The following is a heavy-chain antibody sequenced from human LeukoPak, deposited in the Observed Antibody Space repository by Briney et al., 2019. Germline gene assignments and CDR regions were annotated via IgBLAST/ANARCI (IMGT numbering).Heavy chain of an antibody. CDR1: GYTFSSYF. D-gene: IGHD2-2*01. Sequence: ASVKVSCKASGYTFSSYFMHWVREAPGQGLEWMGIIKPSGQTQYVQKFQGRVTMTRDMSTSTVYMELSSLRSDDTAVYCRAKEVPSSYSFDYWGQGTLVTVSS. CDR2: IKPSGQT. J-gene: IGHJ4*02. CDR3: AKEVPSSYSFDY. V-gene: IGHV1-46*01.